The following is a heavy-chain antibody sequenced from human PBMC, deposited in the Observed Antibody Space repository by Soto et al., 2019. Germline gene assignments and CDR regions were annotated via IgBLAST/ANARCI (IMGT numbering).Heavy chain of an antibody. Sequence: QVTLKESGPVLVKPTETLTLTCTVSGFSLSDAAMGVGWIRQPPGKALEWLAHIFSDDEKSYTTSLMSRLTISKDISKSQVVLTMSNLDPVDTATYYCARIPTLVRGVGTSYYFDYWGQGTLVTVSS. J-gene: IGHJ4*02. V-gene: IGHV2-26*01. D-gene: IGHD3-10*01. CDR3: ARIPTLVRGVGTSYYFDY. CDR2: IFSDDEK. CDR1: GFSLSDAAMG.